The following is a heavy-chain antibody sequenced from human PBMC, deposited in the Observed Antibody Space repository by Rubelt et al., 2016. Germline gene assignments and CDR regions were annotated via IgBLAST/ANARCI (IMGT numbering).Heavy chain of an antibody. D-gene: IGHD3-22*01. CDR2: ISSSSSTI. J-gene: IGHJ4*02. V-gene: IGHV3-48*04. CDR3: ARVAGRGYYIDY. CDR1: GFTFSAYS. Sequence: EVQLVESGGGLIQPGGSLRLSCAASGFTFSAYSMNWVRQAPGKGQEWVSYISSSSSTIYYANSVKGRFTISRDNAKNSVYLQMNSLRAEETAVYYCARVAGRGYYIDYWGQGILVTVSS.